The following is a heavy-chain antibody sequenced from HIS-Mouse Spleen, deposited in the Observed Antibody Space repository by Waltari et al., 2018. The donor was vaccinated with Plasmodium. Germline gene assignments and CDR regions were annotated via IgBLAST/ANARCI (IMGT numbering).Heavy chain of an antibody. D-gene: IGHD6-6*01. Sequence: QVQLQESGPGLVKPSETLSLTCTVSGGSISSYYWSWIRQPPGKGLEWIGYIYYSGSTNYNPSLKSRVTISVVKSKNQFALKLSSVTAADTAVYYCARGGYSSSSYYFDYWGQGTVVTVSS. V-gene: IGHV4-59*01. CDR1: GGSISSYY. CDR3: ARGGYSSSSYYFDY. J-gene: IGHJ4*02. CDR2: IYYSGST.